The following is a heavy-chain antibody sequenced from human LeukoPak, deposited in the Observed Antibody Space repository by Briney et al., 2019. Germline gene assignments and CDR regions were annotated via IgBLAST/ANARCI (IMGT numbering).Heavy chain of an antibody. CDR2: IRYDGSKK. D-gene: IGHD4-17*01. V-gene: IGHV3-30*02. Sequence: GGSLRLSCAASGITFSSYGMHWVRQAPGKGLEWVAFIRYDGSKKYYADSVEGRFTISRDNSKNTLYLQMNSLRAEDTAVYYCAHYGDYCRWGQGTLVTVSS. CDR1: GITFSSYG. J-gene: IGHJ4*02. CDR3: AHYGDYCR.